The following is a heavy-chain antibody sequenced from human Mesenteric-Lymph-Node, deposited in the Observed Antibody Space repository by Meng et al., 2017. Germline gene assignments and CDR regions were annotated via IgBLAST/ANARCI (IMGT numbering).Heavy chain of an antibody. CDR3: ARNLNTNYYDSSGYYYFDY. CDR2: ISSSGSTI. J-gene: IGHJ4*02. D-gene: IGHD3-22*01. Sequence: GESLKISCAASGFTFSSYEMNWVRQAPGKGLEWVSYISSSGSTIYYADSVKGRFTISRDNAKNSLYLQMNSLRAEDTAVYYCARNLNTNYYDSSGYYYFDYWGQGTLVTVSS. CDR1: GFTFSSYE. V-gene: IGHV3-48*03.